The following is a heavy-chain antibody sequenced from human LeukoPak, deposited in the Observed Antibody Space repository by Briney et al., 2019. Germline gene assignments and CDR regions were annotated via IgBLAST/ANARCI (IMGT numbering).Heavy chain of an antibody. Sequence: RGSLRLSCAASGFTFSSYEMNWVRQAPGKGLEWVSYISSSGSTIYYADSVKGRFTISRDNAKNSLYLQMNSLRAEDTAVYYCARSRLEDIVVVVAATEFDYWGQGTLVTVSS. V-gene: IGHV3-48*03. CDR1: GFTFSSYE. J-gene: IGHJ4*02. CDR3: ARSRLEDIVVVVAATEFDY. CDR2: ISSSGSTI. D-gene: IGHD2-15*01.